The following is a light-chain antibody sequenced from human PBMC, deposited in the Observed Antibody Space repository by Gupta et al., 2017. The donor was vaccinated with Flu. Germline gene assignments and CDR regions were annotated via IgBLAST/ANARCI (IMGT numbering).Light chain of an antibody. J-gene: IGKJ2*01. CDR2: WAS. CDR1: QNGLHTSDSKNY. CDR3: QQDDNTQFT. Sequence: DLVMTQSPDSLAVSLGARATIKCKSNQNGLHTSDSKNYLAWFQQKPGQPPRLLIYWASTRNSGVPDRFSGSGSGTDFTLTISSLQAEDVAFYYCQQDDNTQFTFGQGTKVDIK. V-gene: IGKV4-1*01.